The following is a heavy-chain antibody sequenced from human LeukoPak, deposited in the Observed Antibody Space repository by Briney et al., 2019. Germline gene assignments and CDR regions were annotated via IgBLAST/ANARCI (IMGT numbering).Heavy chain of an antibody. CDR3: ARATVTTSPFDP. Sequence: SVKVSCTASGGTFSSYAISWVRQAPGQGLEWMGRIIPILGIANYAQKFQGRVTITADKSTSKAYMELSSLRSEDTAVYYCARATVTTSPFDPGGQGTLVTVSS. CDR1: GGTFSSYA. J-gene: IGHJ5*02. D-gene: IGHD4-17*01. V-gene: IGHV1-69*04. CDR2: IIPILGIA.